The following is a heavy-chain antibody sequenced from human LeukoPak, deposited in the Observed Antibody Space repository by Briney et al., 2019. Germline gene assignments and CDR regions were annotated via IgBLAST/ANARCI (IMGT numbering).Heavy chain of an antibody. CDR1: EFTFNHYG. V-gene: IGHV3-33*01. Sequence: ERSLRLSCVAPEFTFNHYGFHWVRQAPGKGLEWVAVIWSDGTNTYYGDSVGGRFIISRDDSQNTVYLQMTSLRAEDSAVYYCARDAQRGFDYSNSLRYWGHGSLVTVSS. CDR2: IWSDGTNT. CDR3: ARDAQRGFDYSNSLRY. D-gene: IGHD4-11*01. J-gene: IGHJ4*01.